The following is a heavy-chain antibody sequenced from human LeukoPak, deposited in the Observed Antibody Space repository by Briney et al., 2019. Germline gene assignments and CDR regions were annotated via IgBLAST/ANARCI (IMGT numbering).Heavy chain of an antibody. J-gene: IGHJ4*02. CDR3: ARAPGPIRKYSAADYFDY. D-gene: IGHD2-15*01. CDR2: INPNSGGT. Sequence: EASVKVSCKASGYTFTGYYMHWVRQAPGQGLEWMGWINPNSGGTNYAQKFQGRVTMTRDTSISTAYMELSRLRSDDTAVYYCARAPGPIRKYSAADYFDYWGQGTLVTVSS. V-gene: IGHV1-2*02. CDR1: GYTFTGYY.